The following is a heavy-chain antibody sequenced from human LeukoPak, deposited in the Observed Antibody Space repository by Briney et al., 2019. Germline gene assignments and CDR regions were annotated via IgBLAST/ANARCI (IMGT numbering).Heavy chain of an antibody. J-gene: IGHJ3*02. Sequence: ASVKVSCKASGYTFTGYYMHWVRQAPGQGLEWMGWINPNSGGTNYAQKFQGRVTMTRDTSISTAYMELGRLRSDDTAVYYCARQTTYSPWGAFDIWGQGTMVTVSS. D-gene: IGHD4-17*01. V-gene: IGHV1-2*02. CDR3: ARQTTYSPWGAFDI. CDR2: INPNSGGT. CDR1: GYTFTGYY.